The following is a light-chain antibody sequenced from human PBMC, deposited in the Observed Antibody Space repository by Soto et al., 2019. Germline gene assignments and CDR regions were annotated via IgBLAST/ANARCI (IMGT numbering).Light chain of an antibody. Sequence: EIVLTQSPGSLSLSAGERATLSCGASQSISSNKLAWYQHNPGQAPRLLIYGASSRATGIPDRFSVIGSGTDFTLTISRLENEDFALYYGQQFGSSTWTFGQGTKVDIK. CDR1: QSISSNK. CDR2: GAS. V-gene: IGKV3-20*01. CDR3: QQFGSSTWT. J-gene: IGKJ1*01.